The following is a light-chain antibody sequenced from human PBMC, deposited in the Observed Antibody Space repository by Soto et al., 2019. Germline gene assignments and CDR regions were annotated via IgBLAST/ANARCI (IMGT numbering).Light chain of an antibody. CDR2: GAS. CDR1: QSVSSN. J-gene: IGKJ4*01. CDR3: QLYNNWPPLT. Sequence: EIVMTQSPATLSLSPGERATLSCRASQSVSSNLAWYQQKPGQAPRLLIYGASTRATGIPARFSGSGSGTEFTLNISSLQSEDVAVYYCQLYNNWPPLTFGGGTKVEIK. V-gene: IGKV3-15*01.